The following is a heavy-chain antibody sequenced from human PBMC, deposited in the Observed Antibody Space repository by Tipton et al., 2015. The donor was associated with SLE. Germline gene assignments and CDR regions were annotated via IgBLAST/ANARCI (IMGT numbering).Heavy chain of an antibody. CDR2: ISGPGTST. CDR3: ARSFTASFEH. V-gene: IGHV3-23*01. CDR1: GFTFDNYA. J-gene: IGHJ4*02. Sequence: SLRLSCAASGFTFDNYALTWVRQAPGKGLEWVSGISGPGTSTYYADSVKGRFTISRDNSKNMLHLQMNSLRADDTAVYYCARSFTASFEHWGQGTLVTVSS. D-gene: IGHD5-18*01.